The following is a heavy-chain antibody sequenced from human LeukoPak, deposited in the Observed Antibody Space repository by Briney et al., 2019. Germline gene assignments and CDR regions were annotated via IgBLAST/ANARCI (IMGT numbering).Heavy chain of an antibody. Sequence: GWSLRLSCAASGFTFSSYWMSWVRQAPGKGLDWVANIKQDGSEKYYVDSVKGRFTISRDNAKNSLYLQMNSLRAEDTAVYYCARAGRSSSSNYYYYYGMDVWGQGTTVTVSS. CDR2: IKQDGSEK. D-gene: IGHD4-11*01. V-gene: IGHV3-7*01. CDR1: GFTFSSYW. CDR3: ARAGRSSSSNYYYYYGMDV. J-gene: IGHJ6*02.